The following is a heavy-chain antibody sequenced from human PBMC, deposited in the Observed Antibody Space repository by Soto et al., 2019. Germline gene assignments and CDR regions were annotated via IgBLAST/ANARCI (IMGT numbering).Heavy chain of an antibody. Sequence: SETLSLTCAVYGGSFSGYYWSWIRQPPGKGLEWIGEINHSGSTNYNPSLKSRVTISADKSISTAYLQRSSLKASDTAMYYCATDDSITGTMPFDYWGQGTLVTVSS. D-gene: IGHD1-20*01. V-gene: IGHV4-34*01. CDR3: ATDDSITGTMPFDY. CDR1: GGSFSGYY. J-gene: IGHJ4*02. CDR2: INHSGST.